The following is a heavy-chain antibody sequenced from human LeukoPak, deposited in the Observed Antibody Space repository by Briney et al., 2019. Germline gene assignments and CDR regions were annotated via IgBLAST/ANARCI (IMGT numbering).Heavy chain of an antibody. CDR2: ISSSGSTI. Sequence: GGSLRLSCAASGFTFSDYYMSWIRQAPGKGLEWVSYISSSGSTIYYADSVKGRFTISRDNAKNSLYLQMNSLRAEDMAVYYCARWGDHGTRDAFDIWGQGTMVTVSS. CDR1: GFTFSDYY. V-gene: IGHV3-11*04. CDR3: ARWGDHGTRDAFDI. D-gene: IGHD1-7*01. J-gene: IGHJ3*02.